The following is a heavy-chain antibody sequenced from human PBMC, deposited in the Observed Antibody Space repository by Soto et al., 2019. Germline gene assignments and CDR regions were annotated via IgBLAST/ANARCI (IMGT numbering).Heavy chain of an antibody. CDR3: ARASSPRDPLLGL. CDR2: MSSGGGSV. J-gene: IGHJ4*02. D-gene: IGHD2-15*01. CDR1: GFTFSDEY. V-gene: IGHV3-11*01. Sequence: QGQLVESGGGLVKPGVSLRLSCAASGFTFSDEYMSWIRQAPGKGLEWVSYMSSGGGSVYYADSVEGRFTISRDNAKKSLYLQMNSLSADDTAVYYCARASSPRDPLLGLWCQRTPVTVSS.